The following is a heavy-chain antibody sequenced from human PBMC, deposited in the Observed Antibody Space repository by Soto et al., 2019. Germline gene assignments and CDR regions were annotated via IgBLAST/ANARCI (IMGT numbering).Heavy chain of an antibody. CDR3: ARDLGGVAAPEPAPDY. D-gene: IGHD2-15*01. CDR2: IKQDGSEK. V-gene: IGHV3-7*03. Sequence: EVQLVESGGGLVQPGGSLRLSCAASGFTFSSYWMSWVRQAPGKGLEWVANIKQDGSEKYYVDSVKGRFTISRDNAKNSLYLQMNSLRAEDTAVYYCARDLGGVAAPEPAPDYWGQGTLVTVSS. CDR1: GFTFSSYW. J-gene: IGHJ4*02.